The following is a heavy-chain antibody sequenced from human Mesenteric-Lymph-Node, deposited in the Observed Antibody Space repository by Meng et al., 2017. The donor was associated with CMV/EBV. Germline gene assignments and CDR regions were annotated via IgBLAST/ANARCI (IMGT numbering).Heavy chain of an antibody. J-gene: IGHJ6*02. CDR1: GFTVSSNY. CDR2: IYSGGST. CDR3: AKYQLLARTFYYYGMDV. Sequence: GGSLRLSCAASGFTVSSNYMSWVRQAPGKGLEWVSVIYSGGSTYYADSVKGRFTISRDNSKNTLYLQMNSLRAEDTAVYYCAKYQLLARTFYYYGMDVWGQGTTVTVSS. D-gene: IGHD2-2*01. V-gene: IGHV3-66*02.